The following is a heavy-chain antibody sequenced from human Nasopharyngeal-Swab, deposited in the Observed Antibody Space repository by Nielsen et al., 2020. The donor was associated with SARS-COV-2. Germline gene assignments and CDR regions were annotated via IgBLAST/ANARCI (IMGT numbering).Heavy chain of an antibody. Sequence: GESLKIPCAASGFTFSSYAMSWVRQAPGRGLEWVSAISGSGGSTYYADSVKGRFTISRDNSKNTLDLQMNSLRAEDTAVYYCAKDGGIAVAGWFDPWGQGTLVTVSS. J-gene: IGHJ5*02. CDR1: GFTFSSYA. CDR3: AKDGGIAVAGWFDP. CDR2: ISGSGGST. V-gene: IGHV3-23*01. D-gene: IGHD6-19*01.